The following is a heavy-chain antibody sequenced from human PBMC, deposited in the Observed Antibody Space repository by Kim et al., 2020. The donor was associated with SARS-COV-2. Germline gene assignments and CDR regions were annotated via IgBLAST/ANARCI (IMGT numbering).Heavy chain of an antibody. CDR3: ARGPDITMIVVAIDY. D-gene: IGHD3-22*01. Sequence: SETLSLTCAVYGGSFSGYYWSWIRQPPGKGLEWIGEINHSGSTNYNPSLKSRVTISVDTSKNQFSLKLSSVTAADTAVYYCARGPDITMIVVAIDYWGQGTLVTVSS. CDR2: INHSGST. CDR1: GGSFSGYY. V-gene: IGHV4-34*01. J-gene: IGHJ4*02.